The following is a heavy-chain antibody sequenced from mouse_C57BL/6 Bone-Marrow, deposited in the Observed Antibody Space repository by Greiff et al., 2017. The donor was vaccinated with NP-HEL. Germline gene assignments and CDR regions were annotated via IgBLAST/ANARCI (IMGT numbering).Heavy chain of an antibody. J-gene: IGHJ3*01. CDR2: ILPGSGST. V-gene: IGHV1-9*01. Sequence: QVQLQQSGAELMKPGASVKLSCKATGYTFTGYWIEWVKQRPGHGLEWIGEILPGSGSTNYNAKFKGKATFTADTSSNTAYMQLSSLTTEDSAIYYCARIGGAWFAYWGQGTLVTVSA. CDR1: GYTFTGYW. CDR3: ARIGGAWFAY. D-gene: IGHD3-1*01.